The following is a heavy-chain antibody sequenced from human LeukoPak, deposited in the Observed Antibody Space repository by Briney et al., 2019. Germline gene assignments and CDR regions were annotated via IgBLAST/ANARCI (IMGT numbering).Heavy chain of an antibody. Sequence: GGSLRLSCAASGFTFSSYGMHWVRQAPGKGLEWVAVTSYDGSNKYYADSVKGRFTISRDNSKNTLYLQMNSLRAEDTAVYYCAKDREYSFDYWGQGTLVTVSS. CDR1: GFTFSSYG. J-gene: IGHJ4*02. V-gene: IGHV3-30*18. CDR2: TSYDGSNK. CDR3: AKDREYSFDY. D-gene: IGHD6-6*01.